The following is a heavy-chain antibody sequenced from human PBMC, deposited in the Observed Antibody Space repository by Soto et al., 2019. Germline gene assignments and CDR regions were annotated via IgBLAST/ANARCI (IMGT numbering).Heavy chain of an antibody. CDR3: WRGTDRITYNWFDP. D-gene: IGHD1-20*01. Sequence: ASVKVSCKASGGTFSSYAISWVRQAPGQRLEWMGGIFPIFGTANYAHKFQGRATNTADESTSTAQMELSSLRSEDTAVDYCWRGTDRITYNWFDPWGQGTLVTVSS. V-gene: IGHV1-69*13. CDR2: IFPIFGTA. CDR1: GGTFSSYA. J-gene: IGHJ5*02.